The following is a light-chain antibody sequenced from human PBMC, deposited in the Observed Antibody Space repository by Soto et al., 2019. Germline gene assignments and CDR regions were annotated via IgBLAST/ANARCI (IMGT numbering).Light chain of an antibody. V-gene: IGKV1-5*01. CDR3: QQYNSDSPAT. CDR1: QSIRRW. CDR2: DAS. J-gene: IGKJ1*01. Sequence: DIQMTQYPSMLSASVGDRVTIACRASQSIRRWLAWYQQKPGKAPKLLIFDASTLESGVPSRFSGRGSETEFTLTISSLQPDDFATYYCQQYNSDSPATFGQGTKVDIK.